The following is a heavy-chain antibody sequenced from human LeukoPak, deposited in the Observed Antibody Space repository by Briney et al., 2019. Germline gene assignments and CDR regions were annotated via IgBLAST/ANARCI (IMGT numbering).Heavy chain of an antibody. V-gene: IGHV3-48*01. CDR3: ARGSTYYDSSGQVPFDY. Sequence: SGGSLRLSCAASGFTFSSYSMNWVRQAPGKGLEWGSYISGSSSTIYYADSVKGRFTTSRDNGKNTLYLQMNSLRAEDTAVYYCARGSTYYDSSGQVPFDYWGQGTLVTVSS. CDR2: ISGSSSTI. D-gene: IGHD3-22*01. CDR1: GFTFSSYS. J-gene: IGHJ4*02.